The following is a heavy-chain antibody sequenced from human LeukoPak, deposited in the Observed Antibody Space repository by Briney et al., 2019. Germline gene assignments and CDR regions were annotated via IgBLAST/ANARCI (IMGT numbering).Heavy chain of an antibody. Sequence: PGGSLRLSCAASGFTLSSYGMHWVRQAPGKGLEWVAVISYDGSNKYYADSVKGRFTISRDNSKNTLYLQMNSLRAEDTAVYYCAKGDYGDYVGGLVGYWGQGTLVTVSS. V-gene: IGHV3-30*18. D-gene: IGHD4-17*01. CDR1: GFTLSSYG. CDR3: AKGDYGDYVGGLVGY. J-gene: IGHJ4*02. CDR2: ISYDGSNK.